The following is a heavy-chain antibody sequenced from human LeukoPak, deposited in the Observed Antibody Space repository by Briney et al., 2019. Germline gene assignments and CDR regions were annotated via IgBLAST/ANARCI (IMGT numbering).Heavy chain of an antibody. D-gene: IGHD3-10*01. V-gene: IGHV1-2*02. CDR2: INPNNGDT. CDR3: ARDGALWVGDFTFYFDS. CDR1: GCTFVAYL. J-gene: IGHJ4*02. Sequence: GASVKVSCKASGCTFVAYLMHWVRQAPGQGLEWMGWINPNNGDTDSAQKFKGRVTMTRDTSISTVYMELTRLTSDDTAVYFCARDGALWVGDFTFYFDSWGQGSLVTVSS.